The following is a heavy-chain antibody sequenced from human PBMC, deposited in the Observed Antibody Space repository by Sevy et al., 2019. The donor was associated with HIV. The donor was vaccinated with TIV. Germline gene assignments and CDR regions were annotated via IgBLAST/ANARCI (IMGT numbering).Heavy chain of an antibody. V-gene: IGHV1-69*13. CDR2: IIPIFGTA. CDR3: ARSPREAAAFGDEYYFDY. J-gene: IGHJ4*02. Sequence: ASVKVSCKASGGTFSSYAISWVRQAPGQGLEWMGGIIPIFGTANYAQKFQGRVTITADESTSTAYMELSSLRSEDTAVYYCARSPREAAAFGDEYYFDYWGQGTLVTVSS. CDR1: GGTFSSYA. D-gene: IGHD6-13*01.